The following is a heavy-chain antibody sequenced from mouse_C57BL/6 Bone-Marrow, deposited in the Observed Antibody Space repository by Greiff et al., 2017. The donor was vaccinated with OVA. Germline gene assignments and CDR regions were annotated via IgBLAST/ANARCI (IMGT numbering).Heavy chain of an antibody. CDR3: ARNWLTTVVPYWYFDV. D-gene: IGHD1-1*01. CDR2: ISSGGSYT. Sequence: EVQGVESGGDLVKPGGSLKLSCAASGFTFSSYGMSWVRQTPDKRLEWVATISSGGSYTYYPDSVKGRFTISRDNAKNTLYLQMSSLKSEDTAMYYCARNWLTTVVPYWYFDVWGTGTTVTVSS. CDR1: GFTFSSYG. V-gene: IGHV5-6*01. J-gene: IGHJ1*03.